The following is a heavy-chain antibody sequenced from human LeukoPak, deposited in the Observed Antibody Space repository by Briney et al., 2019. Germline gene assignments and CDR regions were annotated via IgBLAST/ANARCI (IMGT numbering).Heavy chain of an antibody. CDR2: ISYDGSNK. D-gene: IGHD6-6*01. CDR1: GFTFSSYA. J-gene: IGHJ1*01. CDR3: ARDLSSSSTAYFHH. Sequence: HPGRSLRLSCAASGFTFSSYAMHWVRQAPGKGLEWVAVISYDGSNKYYADSLKGRFTISRDNSQNTLYLQMNSLRAEDTAVYYCARDLSSSSTAYFHHWGQGTLVTVSS. V-gene: IGHV3-30-3*01.